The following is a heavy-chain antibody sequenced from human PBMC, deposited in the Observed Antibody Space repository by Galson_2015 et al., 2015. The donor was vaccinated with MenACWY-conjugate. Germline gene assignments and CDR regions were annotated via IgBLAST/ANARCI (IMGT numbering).Heavy chain of an antibody. CDR1: GFTFNTHW. CDR3: TRAKEQWLSKTFDV. CDR2: LKHDGSGT. D-gene: IGHD6-19*01. J-gene: IGHJ3*01. V-gene: IGHV3-7*01. Sequence: SLRLSCAASGFTFNTHWMGWVRQAPGAGLQWVAHLKHDGSGTYYVDSVKGRFTISRDNARNSLYLHMNNLRAEDTAVYYCTRAKEQWLSKTFDVWGQGTMVTVSS.